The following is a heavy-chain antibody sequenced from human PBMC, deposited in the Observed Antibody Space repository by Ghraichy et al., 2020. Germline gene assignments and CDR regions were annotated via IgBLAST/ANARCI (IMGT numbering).Heavy chain of an antibody. V-gene: IGHV3-23*01. CDR1: GFTFSSYA. Sequence: LSLTCAASGFTFSSYAMSWVRQAPGKGLEWVSAISGSGGSTYYADSVKGRFTISRDNSKNTLYLQMNSLRAEDTAVYYCAKSTLSITPLGWGQGTLVTVSS. D-gene: IGHD1-14*01. CDR3: AKSTLSITPLG. J-gene: IGHJ4*02. CDR2: ISGSGGST.